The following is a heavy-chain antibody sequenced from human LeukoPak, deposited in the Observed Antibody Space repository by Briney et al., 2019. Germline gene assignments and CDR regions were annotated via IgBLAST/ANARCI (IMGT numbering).Heavy chain of an antibody. J-gene: IGHJ4*02. D-gene: IGHD5-12*01. CDR3: ANTRGGYSGYDLIDY. CDR2: ISGSGGST. CDR1: GFTFSSYA. V-gene: IGHV3-23*01. Sequence: QPGGSLRLSCAASGFTFSSYAMSWVRQAPGKGLEWVSAISGSGGSTYYADSVKGRFTISRDNSKNMLYLQMNSLRAEDTAVYYCANTRGGYSGYDLIDYWGQGTLVTVSS.